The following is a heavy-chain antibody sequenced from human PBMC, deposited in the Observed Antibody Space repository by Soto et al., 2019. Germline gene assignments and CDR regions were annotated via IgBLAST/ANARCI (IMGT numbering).Heavy chain of an antibody. CDR3: ASREGYNPGVLDP. D-gene: IGHD5-12*01. J-gene: IGHJ5*02. CDR2: IIPIFGTA. CDR1: GGTFSSYA. V-gene: IGHV1-69*13. Sequence: SVEVSCKASGGTFSSYAISWVRQAPGQGLEWMGGIIPIFGTANYAQKFQGRVTITADESKSTAYMELSRLRSEDTDVYYCASREGYNPGVLDPWGQGTPVTVSS.